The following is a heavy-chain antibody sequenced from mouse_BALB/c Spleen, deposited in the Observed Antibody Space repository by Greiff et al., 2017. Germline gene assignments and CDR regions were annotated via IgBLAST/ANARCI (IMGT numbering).Heavy chain of an antibody. D-gene: IGHD1-1*01. CDR1: GYTFTSYY. J-gene: IGHJ1*01. CDR3: TRSNYYGSSYGYWYFDV. V-gene: IGHV1S81*02. CDR2: INPSNGGT. Sequence: QVQLKQSGAELVKPGASVKLSCKASGYTFTSYYMYWVKQRPGQGLEWIGEINPSNGGTNFNEKFKSKATLTVDKSSSTAYMQLSSLTSEDSAVYYCTRSNYYGSSYGYWYFDVWGAGTTVTVSS.